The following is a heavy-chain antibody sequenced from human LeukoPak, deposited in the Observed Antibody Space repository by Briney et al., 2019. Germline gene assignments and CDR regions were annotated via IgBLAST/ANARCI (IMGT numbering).Heavy chain of an antibody. J-gene: IGHJ4*02. CDR2: INHSGST. CDR1: GGSISSSSYY. CDR3: ARHELLGIDY. D-gene: IGHD7-27*01. V-gene: IGHV4-39*01. Sequence: PSETLSLTCTVSGGSISSSSYYWGWIRQPPGKGLEWIGEINHSGSTNYNPSLKSRVTISVDTSKNQFSLKLSSVTAADTAVYYCARHELLGIDYWGQGTLVTVSS.